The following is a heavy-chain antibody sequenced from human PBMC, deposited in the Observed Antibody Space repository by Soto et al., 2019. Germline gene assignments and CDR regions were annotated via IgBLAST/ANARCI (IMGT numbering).Heavy chain of an antibody. J-gene: IGHJ6*04. CDR1: GFTFSSYA. Sequence: GGSLRLSCAASGFTFSSYAMSWVRQAPGKGLEWVSAISGSGGSTYYADSVKGRFTISRDNSKNTLYLQMNSLRAEDTAVYYCAKEGNAVLMVYAGTNVWGKGTTVTVSS. CDR2: ISGSGGST. V-gene: IGHV3-23*01. CDR3: AKEGNAVLMVYAGTNV. D-gene: IGHD2-8*01.